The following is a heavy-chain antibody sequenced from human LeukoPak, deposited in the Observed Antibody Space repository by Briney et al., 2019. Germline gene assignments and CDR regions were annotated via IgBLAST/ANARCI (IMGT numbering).Heavy chain of an antibody. CDR2: ISAYNGNT. J-gene: IGHJ6*02. CDR1: GYTFTGYY. V-gene: IGHV1-18*04. D-gene: IGHD3-3*01. Sequence: ASVKVSCKASGYTFTGYYMHWVRQAPGQGLEWMGWISAYNGNTNYAQKLQGRVTMTEDTSTDTAYMELSSLRSEDTAVYYCATIRLRFLEWLFHTNYYYYGMDVWGQGTTVTVSS. CDR3: ATIRLRFLEWLFHTNYYYYGMDV.